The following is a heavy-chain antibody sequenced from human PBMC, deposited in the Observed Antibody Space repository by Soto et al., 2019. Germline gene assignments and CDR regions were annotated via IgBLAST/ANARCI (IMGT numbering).Heavy chain of an antibody. J-gene: IGHJ6*02. V-gene: IGHV1-69*01. CDR2: IFPKFGTT. CDR3: EAEMTFGKLSVV. D-gene: IGHD3-16*02. Sequence: QVQLVQSGAEVKKPGSSVKVSCKASGDTATNYVISWVRQAPGQGLEWMGGIFPKFGTTDSAQKLQDRLTITADESTSTVYTQLSSMRLDDTAVYYCEAEMTFGKLSVVWGQGTTVTVSS. CDR1: GDTATNYV.